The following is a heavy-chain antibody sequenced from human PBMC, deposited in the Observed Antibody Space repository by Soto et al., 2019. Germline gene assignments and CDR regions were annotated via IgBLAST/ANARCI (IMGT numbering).Heavy chain of an antibody. Sequence: PSETLSLTCTVSGGSISSSSYYWGWIRQPPGKGLEWIGSIYYSGSTYYNPSLKSRVTISVDTSKNQFSLKLSSVTAADTAVYYCARYPRLDYWGQGTLVTVSS. CDR1: GGSISSSSYY. CDR2: IYYSGST. J-gene: IGHJ4*02. CDR3: ARYPRLDY. V-gene: IGHV4-39*01.